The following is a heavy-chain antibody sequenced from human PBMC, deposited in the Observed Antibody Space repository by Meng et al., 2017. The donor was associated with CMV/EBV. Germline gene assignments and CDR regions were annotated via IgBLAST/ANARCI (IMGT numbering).Heavy chain of an antibody. Sequence: ASVKVSCKASGYTFTSYDINWVRQATGQGLEWTGWINPYNGNTKYAQKIQGRVTMTTDTSTSTAYMELRNLRSDDTAVYYCARGFCRGGSCSQTEFDYWGQGTLVTVSS. J-gene: IGHJ4*02. CDR3: ARGFCRGGSCSQTEFDY. D-gene: IGHD2-15*01. V-gene: IGHV1-18*01. CDR1: GYTFTSYD. CDR2: INPYNGNT.